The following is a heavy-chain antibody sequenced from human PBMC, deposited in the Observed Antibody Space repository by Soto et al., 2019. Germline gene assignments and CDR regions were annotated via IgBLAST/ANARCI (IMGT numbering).Heavy chain of an antibody. V-gene: IGHV4-34*01. D-gene: IGHD6-6*01. CDR3: ARGRGIAARRSRYYYYGMDV. Sequence: PSETLSLTCAVYGGSFSGYYWSWIRQPPGKGLEWIGEINHSGSTNYNPSLRSRVTISVDTSKNQFSLKLSSVTAADTAVYYCARGRGIAARRSRYYYYGMDVWGQGTTVTVSS. J-gene: IGHJ6*02. CDR2: INHSGST. CDR1: GGSFSGYY.